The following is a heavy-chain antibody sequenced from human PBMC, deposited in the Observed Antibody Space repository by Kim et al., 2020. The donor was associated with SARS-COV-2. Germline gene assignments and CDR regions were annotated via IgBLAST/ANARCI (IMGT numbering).Heavy chain of an antibody. CDR2: INPSGGST. CDR1: GYTFTSYY. Sequence: ASVKVSCKASGYTFTSYYMHWVRQAPGQGLEWMGIINPSGGSTSYAQKFQGRVTMTRDTSTSTVYMELSSLRAEDTAVYYCARDGEVTGTTSPRRGYYMDVWGKGTTVTVSS. CDR3: ARDGEVTGTTSPRRGYYMDV. J-gene: IGHJ6*03. D-gene: IGHD1-20*01. V-gene: IGHV1-46*01.